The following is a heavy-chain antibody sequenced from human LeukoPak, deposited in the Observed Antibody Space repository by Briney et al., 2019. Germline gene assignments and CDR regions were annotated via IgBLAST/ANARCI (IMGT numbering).Heavy chain of an antibody. CDR1: GFPFSRYA. CDR3: ARGPHDRGYWYFDL. CDR2: ISGNGDTT. J-gene: IGHJ2*01. V-gene: IGHV3-23*01. Sequence: GSLRLSCAASGFPFSRYAMTWIRQAPGKGLQWVSPISGNGDTTYYADSVKGRFTISRDNSKNTLYLQMNSLRAEDTAIYYCARGPHDRGYWYFDLWGRGTLVIVSS.